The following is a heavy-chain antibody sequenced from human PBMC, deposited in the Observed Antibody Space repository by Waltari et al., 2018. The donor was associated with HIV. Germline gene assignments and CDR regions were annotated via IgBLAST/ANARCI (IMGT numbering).Heavy chain of an antibody. V-gene: IGHV1-18*01. Sequence: QVQLVQSGAEVKKPAAALKVSCTASGYTFTSFGISWVRQAPDQGLEWMGGVSAYNGNTNYAQKLQGKVTMTTDTSTSTAYMELRSLRSDDTAVYYCAREGGGYSYGIFDYWGQGTLVTVSS. J-gene: IGHJ4*02. CDR3: AREGGGYSYGIFDY. CDR2: VSAYNGNT. D-gene: IGHD5-18*01. CDR1: GYTFTSFG.